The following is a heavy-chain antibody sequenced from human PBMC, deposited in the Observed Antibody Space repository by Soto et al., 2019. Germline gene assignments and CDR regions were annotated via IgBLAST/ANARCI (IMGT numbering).Heavy chain of an antibody. CDR2: ISYDGSNK. V-gene: IGHV3-30*18. D-gene: IGHD3-10*01. CDR3: AKDPITMVRGVIITYFDY. CDR1: GFTFSSYG. J-gene: IGHJ4*02. Sequence: ESGGGVVQPGRSLRLSCAASGFTFSSYGMHWVRQAPGKGLEWVAVISYDGSNKYYADFVKGRFTISRDNSKNTLYLQMNSLRAEDTAVYYCAKDPITMVRGVIITYFDYWGQGTLVTVSS.